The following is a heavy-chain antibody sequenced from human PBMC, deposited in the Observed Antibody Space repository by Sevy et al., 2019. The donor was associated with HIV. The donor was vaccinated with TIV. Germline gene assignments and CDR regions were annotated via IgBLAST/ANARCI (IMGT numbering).Heavy chain of an antibody. CDR3: ARGARGTLPAFYYYGLDV. J-gene: IGHJ6*02. D-gene: IGHD1-1*01. V-gene: IGHV5-51*01. CDR2: IYPGDSDT. Sequence: GESLKISCKTSGYSFTTYWIDWVRQMPGKGLEWMGIIYPGDSDTRYSLSFQGQVTISVDKSFSTAYLRWSSLKASDTAIYYCARGARGTLPAFYYYGLDVWGQGTTVTVSS. CDR1: GYSFTTYW.